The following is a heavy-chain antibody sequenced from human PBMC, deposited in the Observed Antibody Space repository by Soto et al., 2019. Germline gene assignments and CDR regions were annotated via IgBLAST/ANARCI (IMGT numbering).Heavy chain of an antibody. CDR2: INPNSGGT. Sequence: QVQLVQSGAEVKKHGPSVKVSCKASGYTFTGYYMHWVRQAPGQGVEWMGWINPNSGGTNYAQKFQGWVTMTRDTSISTAYMELSRRRSDDTAVYYCARAAPGGFDAFANWGQGTMVAVSS. CDR3: ARAAPGGFDAFAN. D-gene: IGHD2-15*01. J-gene: IGHJ3*02. V-gene: IGHV1-2*04. CDR1: GYTFTGYY.